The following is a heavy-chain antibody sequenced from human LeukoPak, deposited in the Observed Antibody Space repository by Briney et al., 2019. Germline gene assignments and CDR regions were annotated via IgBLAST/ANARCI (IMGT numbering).Heavy chain of an antibody. D-gene: IGHD1-1*01. CDR1: GYAISTNFY. CDR3: ARAPATTAHTCGPHGTFDI. Sequence: SETLSLTCTVSGYAISTNFYWGWIRQPPGKGLEWIGIMYPSGNTYYNPSLRSRVTISLDTSKDQFSLNLTSVTAADTAVYYCARAPATTAHTCGPHGTFDIWGQGTKVTVSS. J-gene: IGHJ3*02. V-gene: IGHV4-38-2*02. CDR2: MYPSGNT.